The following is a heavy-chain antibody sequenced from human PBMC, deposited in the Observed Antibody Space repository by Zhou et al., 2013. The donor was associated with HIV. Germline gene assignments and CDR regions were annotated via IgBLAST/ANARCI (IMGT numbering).Heavy chain of an antibody. J-gene: IGHJ6*03. CDR1: GYTFTNYG. V-gene: IGHV1-18*01. CDR3: ARDGQFSGSAGWFYYYHYMDV. CDR2: ISTYNGNK. D-gene: IGHD5-12*01. Sequence: QVQLVQSGAEVKKPGASLKVSCKASGYTFTNYGINWVRQAPGQGLEWMGWISTYNGNKYYAQKFQGRVTLTTDTSTSTAYMDLRGLTSDDTALYYCARDGQFSGSAGWFYYYHYMDVWGTGTTVSVSS.